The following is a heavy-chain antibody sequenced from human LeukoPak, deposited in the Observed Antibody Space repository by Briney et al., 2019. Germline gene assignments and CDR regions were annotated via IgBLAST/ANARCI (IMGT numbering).Heavy chain of an antibody. Sequence: GGSLRLSCAASGFTFSSYGMHWVRRAPGKGLEWVAVIWYDGSNKYYADSVKGRFTISRDNSKNTLYLQMNSLRAEDTAVYYCARWYYGSGFDYWGQGTLVTVSS. CDR1: GFTFSSYG. J-gene: IGHJ4*02. V-gene: IGHV3-33*01. D-gene: IGHD3-10*01. CDR2: IWYDGSNK. CDR3: ARWYYGSGFDY.